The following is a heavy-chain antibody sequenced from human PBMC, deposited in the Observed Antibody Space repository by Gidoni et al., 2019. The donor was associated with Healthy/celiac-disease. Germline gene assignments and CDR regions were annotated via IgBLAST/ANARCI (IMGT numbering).Heavy chain of an antibody. CDR2: INPNSGGT. Sequence: QVQLVQSGAEVKKPGASVKVSCKASGYTFTGYYMHWVRQAPGQGLEWMGWINPNSGGTNYAQKFQGRVTMTRDTSISTAYMELSRLRSDDTAVYYCARDPMTPVTTLYYFDYWGQGTLVTVSS. CDR1: GYTFTGYY. V-gene: IGHV1-2*02. J-gene: IGHJ4*02. D-gene: IGHD4-17*01. CDR3: ARDPMTPVTTLYYFDY.